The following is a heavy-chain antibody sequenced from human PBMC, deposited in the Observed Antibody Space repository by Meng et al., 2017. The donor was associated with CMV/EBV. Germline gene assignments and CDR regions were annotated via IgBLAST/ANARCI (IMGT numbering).Heavy chain of an antibody. CDR1: GYSFTNYG. D-gene: IGHD6-25*01. V-gene: IGHV1-18*01. J-gene: IGHJ3*02. Sequence: ASVKVSCKASGYSFTNYGISWVRQAPGQGLEYMGWISGYNGKTYYAQRFQGRITTTIDTSSDTAYMELRSLRSDDTAVYYCPRGVGQRLGRGFDIWGQGTMVTVSS. CDR3: PRGVGQRLGRGFDI. CDR2: ISGYNGKT.